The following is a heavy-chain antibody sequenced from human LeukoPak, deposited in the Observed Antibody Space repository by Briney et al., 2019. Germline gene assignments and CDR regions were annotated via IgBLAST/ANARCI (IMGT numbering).Heavy chain of an antibody. CDR3: ATRGRARDY. CDR2: IYYRGST. Sequence: SETLSLTCTVSGGSISSSSYYWGWIRQPPGKGLEWIGTIYYRGSTYYNPSLKSRVTISVDTSRNQFSLKLSSVTAADTAVYYCATRGRARDYWGQGTLVAVSS. V-gene: IGHV4-39*01. J-gene: IGHJ4*02. CDR1: GGSISSSSYY. D-gene: IGHD3-10*01.